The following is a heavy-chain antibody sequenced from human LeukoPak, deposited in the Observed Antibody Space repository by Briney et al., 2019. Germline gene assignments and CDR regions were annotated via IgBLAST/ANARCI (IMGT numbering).Heavy chain of an antibody. D-gene: IGHD3-16*01. J-gene: IGHJ4*02. Sequence: PGGSLRLSCAASGFTFSNAWMSWVRQAPGKGLEWVANIKEDGSDKYYVDSVKGRFTISRHNAENSLYLQMNSLRAEDTAVYYCARYDGGVAIDYWGQGTLVTVSS. CDR2: IKEDGSDK. CDR1: GFTFSNAW. CDR3: ARYDGGVAIDY. V-gene: IGHV3-7*01.